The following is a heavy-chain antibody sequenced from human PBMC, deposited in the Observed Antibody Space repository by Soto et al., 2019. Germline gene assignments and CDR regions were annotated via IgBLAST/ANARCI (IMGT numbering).Heavy chain of an antibody. J-gene: IGHJ6*02. Sequence: SETLSLTCTVSGGSITSSYWSWIRRPPGKGLEWIAYIYDTGISGYTPSTSYNPSLKRRVTMSLDTSKSQFSLKLTSVTAADTAVYYCARGEDAFFYYGLDVWGQGITVTVSS. CDR3: ARGEDAFFYYGLDV. CDR2: IYDTGISGYTPST. CDR1: GGSITSSY. V-gene: IGHV4-59*01.